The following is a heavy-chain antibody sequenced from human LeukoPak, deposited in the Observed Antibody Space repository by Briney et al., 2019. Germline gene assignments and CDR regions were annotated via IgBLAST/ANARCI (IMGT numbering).Heavy chain of an antibody. V-gene: IGHV1-69*13. CDR3: ARSREAYCGGDCYSFDY. Sequence: ASVKVSCKASGYTFTSYGISWVRQAPGQGLEWMGGIIPIFGTANYAQKFQGRVTITADESTSTAYMELSSLRSEDTAVYYCARSREAYCGGDCYSFDYWGQGTLVTVSS. CDR1: GYTFTSYG. CDR2: IIPIFGTA. J-gene: IGHJ4*02. D-gene: IGHD2-21*02.